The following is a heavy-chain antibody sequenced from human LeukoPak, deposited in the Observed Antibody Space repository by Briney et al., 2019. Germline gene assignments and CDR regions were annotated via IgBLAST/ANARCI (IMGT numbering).Heavy chain of an antibody. Sequence: GGSLRLSCAASGFTLSSSAMNWVRQAPGKGLEWVSSINNVGSHIYYAGSVKGRFTISRDNTKNSLYLQMNSLRAEDTAVYYCSRDPTYYLRYGYFDHWGQGALVTVSS. J-gene: IGHJ4*02. D-gene: IGHD1-26*01. V-gene: IGHV3-21*01. CDR1: GFTLSSSA. CDR3: SRDPTYYLRYGYFDH. CDR2: INNVGSHI.